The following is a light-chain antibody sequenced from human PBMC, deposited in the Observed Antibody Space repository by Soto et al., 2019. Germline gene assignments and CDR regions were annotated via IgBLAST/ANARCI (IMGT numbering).Light chain of an antibody. CDR2: VTS. Sequence: VLTQAPGTLSLSPGERATLSCRASQSVTTTYLGWYQQKPGQAPRLLVYVTSSRATGIPDRFSGSGSGTDFTLTISSLEPEDFAVYYCQHYGSAPPMYTFGQGTKLEIK. CDR1: QSVTTTY. CDR3: QHYGSAPPMYT. J-gene: IGKJ2*01. V-gene: IGKV3-20*01.